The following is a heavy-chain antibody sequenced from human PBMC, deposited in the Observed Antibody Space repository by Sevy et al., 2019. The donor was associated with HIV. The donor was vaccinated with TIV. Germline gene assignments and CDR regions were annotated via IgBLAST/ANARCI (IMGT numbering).Heavy chain of an antibody. Sequence: SETLSLTCTVSGGSISSSETYWSWIRQSPGGGLAWIGYIHYTGGTYYNPFLKDRVAMSVDTSERQFSLRLSLLTAADTAVYFCVSKRGYNHGPFDYWGQGTLVTVSS. D-gene: IGHD5-12*01. J-gene: IGHJ4*02. CDR3: VSKRGYNHGPFDY. CDR2: IHYTGGT. CDR1: GGSISSSETY. V-gene: IGHV4-30-4*08.